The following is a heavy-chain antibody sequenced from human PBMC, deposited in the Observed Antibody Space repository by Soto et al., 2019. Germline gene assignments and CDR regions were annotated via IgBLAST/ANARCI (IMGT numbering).Heavy chain of an antibody. D-gene: IGHD3-10*01. Sequence: AAVKVSCKASGYTFTGYYMHWVRQAPGQGLEWMGWINPNSGGTNYAQKFQGWVTMTRDTSISTAYMDLSRLRSDDTAVYYCARGGDYYGSGSYADYWGQGTLVTVSS. V-gene: IGHV1-2*04. CDR1: GYTFTGYY. CDR3: ARGGDYYGSGSYADY. J-gene: IGHJ4*02. CDR2: INPNSGGT.